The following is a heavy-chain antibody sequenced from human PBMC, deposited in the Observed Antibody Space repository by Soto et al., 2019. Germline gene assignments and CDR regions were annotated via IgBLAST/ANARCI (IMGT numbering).Heavy chain of an antibody. D-gene: IGHD3-10*01. J-gene: IGHJ6*03. CDR3: ARRRGGSGSVGAHYYYYYYMDV. Sequence: PGQSLKISCKGSGYSFTSYWIGWVRQMPGKGLEWMGIIYPGDSDTRYSPSFQGQVTISADKSISTAYLQWSSLKASYTAMYYCARRRGGSGSVGAHYYYYYYMDVWGKGTTVTVSS. V-gene: IGHV5-51*01. CDR1: GYSFTSYW. CDR2: IYPGDSDT.